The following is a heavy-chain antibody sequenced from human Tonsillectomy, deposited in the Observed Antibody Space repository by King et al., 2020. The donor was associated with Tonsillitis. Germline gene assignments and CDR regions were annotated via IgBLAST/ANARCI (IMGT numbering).Heavy chain of an antibody. CDR1: GYTFTTFY. V-gene: IGHV1-46*01. CDR2: ININNGDK. CDR3: AREYGGTCYFDY. Sequence: QLVQSGAEVKEPGASVKVSCKASGYTFTTFYINWLRQAPGQGLEWMGTININNGDKNYAQKFQGRLTMTRDTSTSTAYMDLSSLKSDDTAVYYCAREYGGTCYFDYWGQGTLVSVSS. J-gene: IGHJ4*02. D-gene: IGHD1-26*01.